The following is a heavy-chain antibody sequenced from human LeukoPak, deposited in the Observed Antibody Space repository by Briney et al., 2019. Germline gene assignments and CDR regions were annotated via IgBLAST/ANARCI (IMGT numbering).Heavy chain of an antibody. CDR2: ISSSGSTI. CDR1: GFTYRNYE. J-gene: IGHJ6*04. D-gene: IGHD3-10*02. Sequence: GGSLRLSCAASGFTYRNYEMNWVRQAPGKGLEWVSYISSSGSTIYYADSVKGRFTISRDNAKNSLYLQMNSLRAEDTAVYYCAELGITMIGGVWGKGTTVTISS. V-gene: IGHV3-48*03. CDR3: AELGITMIGGV.